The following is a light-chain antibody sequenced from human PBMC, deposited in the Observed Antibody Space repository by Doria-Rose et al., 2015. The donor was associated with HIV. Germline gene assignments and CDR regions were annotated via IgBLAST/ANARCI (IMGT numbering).Light chain of an antibody. CDR3: QQYYDTTS. CDR2: WAS. CDR1: QSLLYTSKNY. J-gene: IGKJ3*01. V-gene: IGKV4-1*01. Sequence: DIRLTQSPESLGMSLGERATLNCKSNQSLLYTSKNYLAWYQQKPGQPPKLLIYWASTRQSGVPARFSGSGSGSDFTLTISSLEAEDVAVYYCQQYYDTTSFGPGTTLDIK.